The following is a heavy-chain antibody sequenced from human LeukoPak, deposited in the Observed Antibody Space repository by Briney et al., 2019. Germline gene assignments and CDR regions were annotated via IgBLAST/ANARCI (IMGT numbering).Heavy chain of an antibody. V-gene: IGHV1-2*02. D-gene: IGHD6-19*01. J-gene: IGHJ4*02. CDR1: GYTFTGYY. Sequence: ASVKVSCKASGYTFTGYYMHWVRQAPGQGLEWMGWINPNSGGTNYAQKFQGRVTMTRDTSISIAYMELSRLRSDDTAVYYCARTRKEWLVLRAFGYWGQGTLVTVSS. CDR2: INPNSGGT. CDR3: ARTRKEWLVLRAFGY.